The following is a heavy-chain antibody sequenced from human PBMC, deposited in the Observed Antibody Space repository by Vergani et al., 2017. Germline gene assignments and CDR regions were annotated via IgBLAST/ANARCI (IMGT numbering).Heavy chain of an antibody. J-gene: IGHJ6*03. D-gene: IGHD4-11*01. Sequence: QVQLQQWGGGLLKPSETLSLTCVVNGGSFTSYHWTWIRQSPGEGLEWVGDIDHTGRPDYNQSLKIRLTMSVDKSRNQFSLTLNSVTATDTAIYFCARVNTETNGHLYYYYYMDVWGQGTAVTVS. V-gene: IGHV4-34*01. CDR2: IDHTGRP. CDR3: ARVNTETNGHLYYYYYMDV. CDR1: GGSFTSYH.